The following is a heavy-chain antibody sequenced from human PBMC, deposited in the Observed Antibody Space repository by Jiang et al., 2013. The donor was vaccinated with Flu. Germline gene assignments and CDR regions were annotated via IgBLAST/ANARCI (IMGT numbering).Heavy chain of an antibody. J-gene: IGHJ5*02. V-gene: IGHV4-30-4*01. Sequence: GSISSGDYYWSWIRQPPGKGLEWIGYIYYSGSTYYNPSLKSRVTISVDTSKNQFSLKLSSVTATDTAVYYCARFRRRYYYDSSGTNNPPDNWFDPWGQGTLVTVSS. CDR3: ARFRRRYYYDSSGTNNPPDNWFDP. D-gene: IGHD3-22*01. CDR1: GSISSGDYY. CDR2: IYYSGST.